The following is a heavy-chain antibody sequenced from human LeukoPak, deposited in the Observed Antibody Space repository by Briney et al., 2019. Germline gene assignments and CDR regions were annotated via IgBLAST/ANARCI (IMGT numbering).Heavy chain of an antibody. CDR2: IWYDGSNK. V-gene: IGHV3-33*01. Sequence: GGSLRLSCAASGFTFSSYGMHWVRQAPGKGLEWVAGIWYDGSNKYYADSVKGRFTISRDNSKNTLYLQMNSLRAEDTAVYYCAREGVPAAIGYYFDYWGQGTLVTVSS. D-gene: IGHD2-2*02. CDR1: GFTFSSYG. J-gene: IGHJ4*02. CDR3: AREGVPAAIGYYFDY.